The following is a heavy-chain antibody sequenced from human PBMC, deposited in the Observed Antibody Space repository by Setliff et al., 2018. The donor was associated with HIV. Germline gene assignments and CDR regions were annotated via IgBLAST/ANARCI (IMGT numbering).Heavy chain of an antibody. Sequence: SETLSLTCTVSGGSINTYYWSWIRQPPGKGLEWIGYIYYSGSTNYNPSLKSRVTISVDTSKNQFSLKLRSATAADTAVYYCARPSNYGSGSYGAFDIWGQGTMVTVSS. CDR3: ARPSNYGSGSYGAFDI. D-gene: IGHD3-10*01. CDR2: IYYSGST. CDR1: GGSINTYY. J-gene: IGHJ3*02. V-gene: IGHV4-59*08.